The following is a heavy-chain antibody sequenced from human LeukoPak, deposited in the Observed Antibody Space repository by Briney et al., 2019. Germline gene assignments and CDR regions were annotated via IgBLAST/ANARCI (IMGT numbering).Heavy chain of an antibody. CDR2: IHSSGDYI. CDR3: AREYNSRATFDY. J-gene: IGHJ4*02. Sequence: PGGSLRLSCAASASGVAFTSHSMSWVRQAPGKGLEWISYIHSSGDYIFYADSVKGRFTVSGDNARDSLYLQMNSLRADYTAIYYCAREYNSRATFDYWGQGTLVTVSS. V-gene: IGHV3-21*05. CDR1: ASGVAFTSHS. D-gene: IGHD1-20*01.